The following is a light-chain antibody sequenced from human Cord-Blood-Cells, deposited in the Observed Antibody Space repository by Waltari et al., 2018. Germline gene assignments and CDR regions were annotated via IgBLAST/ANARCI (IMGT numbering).Light chain of an antibody. CDR1: QSVLYSSNNKNY. J-gene: IGKJ2*01. CDR2: WAS. V-gene: IGKV4-1*01. CDR3: QQYYSTRT. Sequence: DIVMSQSLDSLAVSLGERATINCKSSQSVLYSSNNKNYLAWYQQKPGQPPKLLIYWASTRESGVADRFSGSGSGTDFTLTISSLQAEDVAVYCCQQYYSTRTFGQGTKLEIK.